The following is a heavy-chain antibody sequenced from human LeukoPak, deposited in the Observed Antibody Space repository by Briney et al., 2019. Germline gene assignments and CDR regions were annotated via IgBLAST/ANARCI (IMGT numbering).Heavy chain of an antibody. CDR2: IRYDGSNK. J-gene: IGHJ4*02. D-gene: IGHD1-14*01. CDR3: AKDTTPPKAGFDY. Sequence: GGSLRLSCVASGFTFSRNGMHWVRQAPGKGLEWVAFIRYDGSNKYYADSVKGRFTISRDNSKNTLYLQMNSLRAEDTAVYYCAKDTTPPKAGFDYWGQGTLVTVSS. V-gene: IGHV3-30*02. CDR1: GFTFSRNG.